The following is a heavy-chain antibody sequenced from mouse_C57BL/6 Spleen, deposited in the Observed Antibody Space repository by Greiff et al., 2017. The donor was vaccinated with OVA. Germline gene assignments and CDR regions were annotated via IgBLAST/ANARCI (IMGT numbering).Heavy chain of an antibody. Sequence: VQLKQSGPELVKPGASVKISCKASGYTFTDYYMNWVKQSHGKSLEWIGDINPNNGGTSYNQKFKGKATLTVDKSSSTAYMELRSLTSEDSAVYYCAREAVEGYFDVWGTGTTVTVSS. D-gene: IGHD1-1*01. J-gene: IGHJ1*03. V-gene: IGHV1-26*01. CDR1: GYTFTDYY. CDR3: AREAVEGYFDV. CDR2: INPNNGGT.